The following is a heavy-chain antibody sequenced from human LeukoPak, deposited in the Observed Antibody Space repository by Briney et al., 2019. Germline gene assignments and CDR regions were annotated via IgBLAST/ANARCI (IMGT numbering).Heavy chain of an antibody. J-gene: IGHJ4*02. CDR1: GGSFSGYY. CDR2: INHSGST. CDR3: ARRPYYDYVWGSYRRGYFDY. Sequence: PSETLSLTCAVYGGSFSGYYWSWIRQPPGKGLEWIGEINHSGSTSYNPSLKSRVTISVDTSKNQFSLKLSSVTAADTAVYYCARRPYYDYVWGSYRRGYFDYWGQGTLVTVSS. D-gene: IGHD3-16*02. V-gene: IGHV4-34*01.